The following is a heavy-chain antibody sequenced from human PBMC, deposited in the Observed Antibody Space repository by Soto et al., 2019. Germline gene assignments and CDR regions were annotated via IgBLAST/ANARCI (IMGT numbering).Heavy chain of an antibody. CDR1: GYSISSGYY. CDR2: IYHSGST. J-gene: IGHJ4*02. CDR3: ADMPRAMVPGVINGFF. D-gene: IGHD3-10*01. V-gene: IGHV4-38-2*01. Sequence: SETLSLTCAVSGYSISSGYYWGWIRQPPGKGLEWIGSIYHSGSTYYNPSLKSRVTISVDTSKNQFSLKLSSVTAADTAVYYCADMPRAMVPGVINGFFWGQGTLVTVSS.